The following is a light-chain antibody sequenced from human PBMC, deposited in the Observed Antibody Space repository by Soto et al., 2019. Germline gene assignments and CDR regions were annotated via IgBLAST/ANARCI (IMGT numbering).Light chain of an antibody. Sequence: SYELTQPPSMSVSPGQTASITCSGDKLGNKYACWYQQKPGQSPVLVIYQDSKRPSGIPERFSGSNSGNTATLTISGTQAMDEADYYCQAWDSSTVVFGGRTKVTVL. CDR1: KLGNKY. CDR2: QDS. V-gene: IGLV3-1*01. CDR3: QAWDSSTVV. J-gene: IGLJ2*01.